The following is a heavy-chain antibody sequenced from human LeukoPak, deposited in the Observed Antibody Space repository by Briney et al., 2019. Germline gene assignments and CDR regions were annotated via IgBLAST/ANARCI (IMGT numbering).Heavy chain of an antibody. CDR3: AKDKSQGFDY. Sequence: GGSLRLSCAASGFTFDDYTMHWVRQAPGKGLEWVSLISWDGGSTYYADSVKGRFTISRDNSKNSLYLQMNSLRTEDTALYYCAKDKSQGFDYWGQGTLVTVSS. CDR1: GFTFDDYT. V-gene: IGHV3-43*01. CDR2: ISWDGGST. J-gene: IGHJ4*02.